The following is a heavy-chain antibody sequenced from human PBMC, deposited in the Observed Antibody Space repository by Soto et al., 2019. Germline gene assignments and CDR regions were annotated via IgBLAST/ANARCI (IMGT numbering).Heavy chain of an antibody. D-gene: IGHD2-2*02. Sequence: EVQLVESGGGLGQPGGSLRLSCAASGFTLSSHTMNWVRQAPGKGLEWVSSISSDSSYKYYTDSVTGRFTVSRDNAKNSLYLQMNSLRAEDTAVYYCARGFCTRSSCYIGGFYYYGVDVWGQGATVTVSS. V-gene: IGHV3-21*01. CDR1: GFTLSSHT. J-gene: IGHJ6*02. CDR2: ISSDSSYK. CDR3: ARGFCTRSSCYIGGFYYYGVDV.